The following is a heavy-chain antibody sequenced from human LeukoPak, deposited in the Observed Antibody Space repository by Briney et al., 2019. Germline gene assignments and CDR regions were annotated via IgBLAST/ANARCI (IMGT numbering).Heavy chain of an antibody. J-gene: IGHJ4*02. CDR1: GGSFSGYY. CDR3: ARGGDYGDRYFDY. CDR2: INHSGSP. D-gene: IGHD4-17*01. V-gene: IGHV4-34*01. Sequence: PSETLSLTCAVYGGSFSGYYWSWIRQPPGKGLEWIGEINHSGSPNYNPSLKRRVTISVHTSKNQFSLKLSSVTAADTAVYYCARGGDYGDRYFDYWGQGTLVTVSS.